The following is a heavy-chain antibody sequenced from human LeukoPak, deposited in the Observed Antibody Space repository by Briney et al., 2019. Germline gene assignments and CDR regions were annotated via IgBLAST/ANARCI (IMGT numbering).Heavy chain of an antibody. CDR2: ISSSSSYI. J-gene: IGHJ6*04. Sequence: PGGSLRLSCAASGFTLSSSSMIWVRQAPGKGLEWVSSISSSSSYIYYADSLKGRFTISRDNAKNSLYLQMNSLRAEDTAVYYCAELGITMIGGVWGKGTTVTISS. CDR3: AELGITMIGGV. CDR1: GFTLSSSS. D-gene: IGHD3-10*02. V-gene: IGHV3-21*01.